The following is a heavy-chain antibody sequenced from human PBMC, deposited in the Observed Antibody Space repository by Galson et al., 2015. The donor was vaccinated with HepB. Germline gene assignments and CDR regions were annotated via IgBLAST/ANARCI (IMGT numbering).Heavy chain of an antibody. V-gene: IGHV1-69*13. CDR2: IIPIFGTA. Sequence: SVKVSCKASGGTFSSYAISWVRQAPGQGLEWMGGIIPIFGTANYAQKFQGRVTITADESTSTAYMELSSLRSEDTAVYYCARGSSYARYCSSTSCWGSWFDPWGQGTLVTVSS. D-gene: IGHD2-2*01. CDR3: ARGSSYARYCSSTSCWGSWFDP. J-gene: IGHJ5*02. CDR1: GGTFSSYA.